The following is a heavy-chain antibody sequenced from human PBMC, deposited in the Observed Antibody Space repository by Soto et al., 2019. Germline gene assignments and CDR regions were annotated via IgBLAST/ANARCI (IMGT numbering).Heavy chain of an antibody. CDR1: GGCISSYY. CDR2: IYYSGST. V-gene: IGHV4-59*01. J-gene: IGHJ4*02. CDR3: ARFSKLRHGYRDGVDY. Sequence: EALSLTSTDSGGCISSYYWSWIRQPPGKGLEWIGYIYYSGSTNYNPSLKSRVTISVDTSKNQFSLNLSSVTAADTAVYYCARFSKLRHGYRDGVDYWGQGTLVTVSS. D-gene: IGHD3-16*02.